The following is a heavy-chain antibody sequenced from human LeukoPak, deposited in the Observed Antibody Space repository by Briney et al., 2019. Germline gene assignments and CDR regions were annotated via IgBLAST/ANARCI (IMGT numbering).Heavy chain of an antibody. CDR1: GFTLSSYS. V-gene: IGHV3-21*01. J-gene: IGHJ4*02. Sequence: GGSLRLSCAASGFTLSSYSMNWVRQAPGKGLEWVSSISSSSSYIYYADSVKGRFTISRDNAKNSLYLQMNSLRAEDTAVYYCARGVLYCSSTSCSIVYWGQGTLVTVSS. D-gene: IGHD2-2*01. CDR2: ISSSSSYI. CDR3: ARGVLYCSSTSCSIVY.